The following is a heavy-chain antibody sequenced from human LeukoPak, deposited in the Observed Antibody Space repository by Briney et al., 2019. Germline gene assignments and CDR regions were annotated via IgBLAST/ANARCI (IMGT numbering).Heavy chain of an antibody. CDR3: ARRGSGYYYLFGY. D-gene: IGHD3-22*01. CDR2: INHSGST. Sequence: SETPSLSSANPVDSFRVYILSWIRQPPRKGLGWIGEINHSGSTNYNPSLKSRVTISVDTSKNQFSLKLSSVTAADTAVYYCARRGSGYYYLFGYWGQGTLVTVSS. V-gene: IGHV4-34*01. CDR1: VDSFRVYI. J-gene: IGHJ4*02.